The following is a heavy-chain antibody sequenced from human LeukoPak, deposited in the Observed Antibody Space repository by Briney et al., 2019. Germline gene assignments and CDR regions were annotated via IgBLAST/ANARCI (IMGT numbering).Heavy chain of an antibody. V-gene: IGHV3-23*01. CDR1: GFTFSSYA. D-gene: IGHD3-10*01. CDR3: AHGGLYYLDY. J-gene: IGHJ4*02. Sequence: PGGSLRLSCIASGFTFSSYAMSWVRQAPGKGLEWVSAISGSGNTYYADSVKGRFTISRDISKNTLYLQMNSLRAEDTAVYYCAHGGLYYLDYWGQGTLVTVSS. CDR2: ISGSGNT.